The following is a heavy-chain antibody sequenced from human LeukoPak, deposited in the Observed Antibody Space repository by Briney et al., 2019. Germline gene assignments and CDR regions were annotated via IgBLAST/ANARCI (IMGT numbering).Heavy chain of an antibody. CDR2: IGIDSGNT. Sequence: GSLRLSCAASGFTFSDYSMNWVRQAPGRGLEWISYIGIDSGNTNYADSVKGRFTISGDKAKNSLFLQMNSLRVEDTAVYYCARDYKYAFDNWGQGTLVTVSS. CDR1: GFTFSDYS. J-gene: IGHJ4*02. CDR3: ARDYKYAFDN. D-gene: IGHD5-24*01. V-gene: IGHV3-48*01.